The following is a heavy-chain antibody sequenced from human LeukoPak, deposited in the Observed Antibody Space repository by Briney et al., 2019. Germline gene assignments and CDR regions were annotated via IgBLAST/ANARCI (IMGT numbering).Heavy chain of an antibody. J-gene: IGHJ6*02. D-gene: IGHD2-2*01. CDR1: GFTFSDYA. CDR3: AKYTSSWSPYYYYGMDV. CDR2: ISYDGNND. V-gene: IGHV3-30-3*01. Sequence: PGKSLRLSCAASGFTFSDYAIHWVRQAPGRGLEWVAVISYDGNNDYYADSVKGRFTTSRDNSKNTLYLQMNSLRADDTALYYCAKYTSSWSPYYYYGMDVWGQGTTVTVSS.